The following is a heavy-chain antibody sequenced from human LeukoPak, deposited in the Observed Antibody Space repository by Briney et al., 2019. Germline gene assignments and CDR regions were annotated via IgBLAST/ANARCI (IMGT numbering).Heavy chain of an antibody. V-gene: IGHV3-23*01. CDR3: AKDRGY. J-gene: IGHJ4*02. CDR1: GFTFSTYA. Sequence: GGSLRLSCAASGFTFSTYAMIWVRQAPGKGLEWVSAISGPGDTTFYADSVKGRFTISRDNSKNTLGLQMNSLRADDTAVYYCAKDRGYWGQGTLGTVSS. CDR2: ISGPGDTT.